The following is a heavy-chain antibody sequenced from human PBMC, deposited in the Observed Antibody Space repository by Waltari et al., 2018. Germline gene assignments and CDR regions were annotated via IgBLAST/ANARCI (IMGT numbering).Heavy chain of an antibody. J-gene: IGHJ6*03. CDR2: FDRGERTT. V-gene: IGHV1-24*01. CDR1: RYTLSGFS. Sequence: QVQVVQSGAEAMKPGASVKVSCKVSRYTLSGFSIHWVGHPRGKGLEWIGRFDRGERTTTAAEKILGRITMTEDTSTDPAYMELSSLRSGDTGVYYCHLLGRNIVLAGASPSYYSYMDVWGRGTSVTVSS. CDR3: HLLGRNIVLAGASPSYYSYMDV. D-gene: IGHD2-15*01.